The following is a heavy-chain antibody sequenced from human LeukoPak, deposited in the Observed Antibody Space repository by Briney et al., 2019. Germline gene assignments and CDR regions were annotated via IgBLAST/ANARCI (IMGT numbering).Heavy chain of an antibody. CDR2: ISSSGSTI. J-gene: IGHJ4*02. CDR3: ARRRIAKVVPAARSYFDY. V-gene: IGHV3-11*04. CDR1: GFTFSDYY. D-gene: IGHD2-2*01. Sequence: GGSLRLSCAASGFTFSDYYMSWIRQAPGKGLEWVSYISSSGSTIYYADSVKGRFTISRDNAKNSLYLQMNSLRAEDTAVYYCARRRIAKVVPAARSYFDYWGQGTLVTVSS.